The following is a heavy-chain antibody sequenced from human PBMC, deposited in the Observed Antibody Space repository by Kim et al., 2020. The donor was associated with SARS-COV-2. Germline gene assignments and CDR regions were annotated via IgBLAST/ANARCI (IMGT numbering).Heavy chain of an antibody. CDR2: IYPGDSDT. Sequence: GESLKISCKGSGYSFTSYWIGWVRQMPGKGLEWMGIIYPGDSDTRYSPSFQGQVTISADKSISTAYLQWSSLKASDTAMYYCARQDSLWYSSSWRDYWGQGTLVTVSS. CDR1: GYSFTSYW. CDR3: ARQDSLWYSSSWRDY. J-gene: IGHJ4*02. V-gene: IGHV5-51*01. D-gene: IGHD6-13*01.